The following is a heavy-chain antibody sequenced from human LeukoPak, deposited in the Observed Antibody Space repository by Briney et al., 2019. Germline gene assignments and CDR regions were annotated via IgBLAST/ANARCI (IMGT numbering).Heavy chain of an antibody. J-gene: IGHJ4*02. CDR1: GFTFSTYA. D-gene: IGHD3-22*01. CDR3: ARDRDGYYDSSGYYWSGYFDY. V-gene: IGHV3-30*04. Sequence: GGSLRLSCAASGFTFSTYAMHWVRQVPGKGLEWMAVISYDGSNKYYADSVKGRFTISRDNSKNTLYLQMNSLRAEDTAVYYCARDRDGYYDSSGYYWSGYFDYWGQGTLVTVSS. CDR2: ISYDGSNK.